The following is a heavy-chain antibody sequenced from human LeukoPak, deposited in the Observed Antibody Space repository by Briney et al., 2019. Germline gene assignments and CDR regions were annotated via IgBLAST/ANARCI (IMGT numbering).Heavy chain of an antibody. CDR2: INPSGGST. CDR1: GYTFTSYY. CDR3: ARGPKYCSGGSCYYHPVDY. D-gene: IGHD2-15*01. J-gene: IGHJ4*02. Sequence: ASVKVSCKASGYTFTSYYMHWVRQAPGQGLEWMGTINPSGGSTSYAQKFQGRVTMTRDTSTSTVYMELSSLRSEDTAVYYCARGPKYCSGGSCYYHPVDYWGQGTLVTVSS. V-gene: IGHV1-46*01.